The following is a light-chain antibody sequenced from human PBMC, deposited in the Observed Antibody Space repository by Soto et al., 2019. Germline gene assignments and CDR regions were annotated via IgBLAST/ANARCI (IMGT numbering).Light chain of an antibody. CDR3: GTWDSSLSAGV. J-gene: IGLJ2*01. V-gene: IGLV1-51*01. Sequence: QSVLTQPRSVSGSPGQSVTISCTGTSSDVGGYNYVSWYQQLPGTAPKLLIYDNNKRPSGIPDRFSGSKSGTSATLGITGLQTGDEADYYCGTWDSSLSAGVFGGGTKLTVL. CDR1: SSDVGGYNY. CDR2: DNN.